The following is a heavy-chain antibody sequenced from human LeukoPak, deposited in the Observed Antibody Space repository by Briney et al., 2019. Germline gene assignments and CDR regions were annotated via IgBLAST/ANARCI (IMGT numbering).Heavy chain of an antibody. D-gene: IGHD3-10*01. CDR2: IYHSGST. V-gene: IGHV4-38-2*02. CDR1: GYSISSGYY. Sequence: PSETLSLTCTVSGYSISSGYYWGWIRQPPGKGLEWIGSIYHSGSTYYNPSLKSRVTISVDTSKNQFSLKLSSVTAADTAVYYCARDASAYYYGSGSYYWFDPWGQGTLVTVSS. J-gene: IGHJ5*02. CDR3: ARDASAYYYGSGSYYWFDP.